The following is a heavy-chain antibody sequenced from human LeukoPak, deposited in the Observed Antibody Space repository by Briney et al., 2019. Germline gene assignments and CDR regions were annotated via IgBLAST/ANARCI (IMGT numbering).Heavy chain of an antibody. CDR3: ARGGGIAAAAPFDY. CDR1: GGSFSGYY. J-gene: IGHJ4*02. D-gene: IGHD6-13*01. Sequence: SETLSLTCAVYGGSFSGYYWSWIRQPPGKGLEWIGEINHSGSTNYNPSLKSRVTISVDTSKNQFSLKLSSVTAADTAVSYCARGGGIAAAAPFDYWGQGTLVTVSS. V-gene: IGHV4-34*01. CDR2: INHSGST.